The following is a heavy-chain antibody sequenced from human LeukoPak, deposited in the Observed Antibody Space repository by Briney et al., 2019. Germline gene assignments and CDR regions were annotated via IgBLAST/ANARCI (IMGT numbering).Heavy chain of an antibody. J-gene: IGHJ5*02. D-gene: IGHD1-26*01. CDR2: IYYSGST. Sequence: SDTLSLTCTVSGGPLSGYYLNWMRQPPGRGLEGIGLIYYSGSTNYNPTLKSRVTISLDTSKNHFSLRLSSVTAADTAMYYCARDRGGSNFNWFRPWGQGTLVTVSS. CDR1: GGPLSGYY. V-gene: IGHV4-59*01. CDR3: ARDRGGSNFNWFRP.